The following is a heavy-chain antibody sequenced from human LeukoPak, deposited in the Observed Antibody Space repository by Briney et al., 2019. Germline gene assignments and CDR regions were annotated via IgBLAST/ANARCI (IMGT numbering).Heavy chain of an antibody. V-gene: IGHV4-34*01. CDR2: MNHSGSA. J-gene: IGHJ4*02. CDR1: GGSFSGYY. D-gene: IGHD3-22*01. CDR3: ASQYYYDSSGYYN. Sequence: SETLSLTCAVYGGSFSGYYWTWIRQPPGKGLEWIGEMNHSGSANYNPSLKSRVTISVDTSKNQFSLKLSSVTAADTAVYYCASQYYYDSSGYYNWGQGTLVTVSS.